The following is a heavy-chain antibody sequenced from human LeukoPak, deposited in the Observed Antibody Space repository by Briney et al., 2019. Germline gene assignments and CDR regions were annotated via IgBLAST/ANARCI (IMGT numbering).Heavy chain of an antibody. D-gene: IGHD3-10*01. J-gene: IGHJ6*02. CDR2: IYYSRSS. V-gene: IGHV4-39*01. CDR1: SGSISSNNYY. CDR3: ARVPRGLPDYYYGMDV. Sequence: KPSETLSLTCTVSSGSISSNNYYWGWIRQPPGKGLEWIGSIYYSRSSYYKPSLKSRVTISADTSKNQFSLKLSSVTAADTAVYYCARVPRGLPDYYYGMDVWGQGTTVTVSS.